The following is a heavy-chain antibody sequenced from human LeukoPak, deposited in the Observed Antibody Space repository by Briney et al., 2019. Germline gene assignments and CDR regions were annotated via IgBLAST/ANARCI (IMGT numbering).Heavy chain of an antibody. Sequence: PGRSLRLSCAASGFTFSSYWMHWVRQAPGKGLVWVSRINSDGSSTSYADSVKGRFTISRDNAKNTLYLQMNSLRAEDTAVYYCARAVGQWLIYFDYWGQGTLVTVSS. CDR2: INSDGSST. D-gene: IGHD6-19*01. J-gene: IGHJ4*02. V-gene: IGHV3-74*01. CDR3: ARAVGQWLIYFDY. CDR1: GFTFSSYW.